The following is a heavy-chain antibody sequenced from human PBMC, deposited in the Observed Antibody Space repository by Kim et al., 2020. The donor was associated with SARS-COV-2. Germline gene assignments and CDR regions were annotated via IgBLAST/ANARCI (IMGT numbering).Heavy chain of an antibody. CDR3: ARDLEIVGATTSDY. Sequence: ADSVKGRFTISRDNSKNTLYLQMNSLRAEDTAVYYCARDLEIVGATTSDYWGQGTLVTVSS. V-gene: IGHV3-66*01. J-gene: IGHJ4*02. D-gene: IGHD1-26*01.